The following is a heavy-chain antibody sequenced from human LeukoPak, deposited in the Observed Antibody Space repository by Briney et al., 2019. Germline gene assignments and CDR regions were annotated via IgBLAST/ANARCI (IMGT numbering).Heavy chain of an antibody. V-gene: IGHV1-18*01. CDR3: ARDSIVLMVYAMPNCFDP. CDR1: GYTFTSYG. D-gene: IGHD2-8*01. J-gene: IGHJ5*02. CDR2: ISAYNGNT. Sequence: ASVKVSCKASGYTFTSYGISWVRQAPGQGLEWIGWISAYNGNTNYAQKLQGRVTMTTDTSTSTAYMELRSLRSDDTAVYYCARDSIVLMVYAMPNCFDPWGQGTLVTVSS.